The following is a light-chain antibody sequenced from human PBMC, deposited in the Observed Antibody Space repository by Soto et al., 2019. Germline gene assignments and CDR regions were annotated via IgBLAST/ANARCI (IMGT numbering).Light chain of an antibody. CDR2: EAS. J-gene: IGKJ2*01. V-gene: IGKV1-5*01. CDR3: QQYNSYSPYT. CDR1: QNIDRW. Sequence: DIQMTQSPSTLSASVGDRVTITCRASQNIDRWLAWYQQKPGKAPKVLIYEASSLSSGVSSRFGGSGSGTEFPLTISSVHPDDFATYYCQQYNSYSPYTFGQGTKLDIK.